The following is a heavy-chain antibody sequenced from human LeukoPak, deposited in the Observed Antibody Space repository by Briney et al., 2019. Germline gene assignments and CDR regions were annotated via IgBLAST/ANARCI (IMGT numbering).Heavy chain of an antibody. V-gene: IGHV3-30*02. J-gene: IGHJ4*02. CDR1: GFTFSSYG. D-gene: IGHD6-19*01. CDR2: IRYDGSNK. CDR3: AKDGYSSGWYSGYFGY. Sequence: GGSLRLSCAASGFTFSSYGMHWVRQAPGKGLEWVAFIRYDGSNKYYADSVKGRFTISRDNSKNTLYLQMNSLRAEDTAVYYCAKDGYSSGWYSGYFGYWGQGTLVTVSS.